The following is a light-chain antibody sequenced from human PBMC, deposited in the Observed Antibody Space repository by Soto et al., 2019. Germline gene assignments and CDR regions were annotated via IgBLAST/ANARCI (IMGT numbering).Light chain of an antibody. V-gene: IGKV3-11*01. CDR1: QSVSSY. Sequence: EIVLTQSPATLSLSPGERATLSCRASQSVSSYLAWYQQNPGQAPRLLIYDASNRATGIPARFSGSGSGTDFTLTISSLEPEDFAVYYSQQRSNWPPTFGQGTKLEIK. CDR2: DAS. CDR3: QQRSNWPPT. J-gene: IGKJ2*01.